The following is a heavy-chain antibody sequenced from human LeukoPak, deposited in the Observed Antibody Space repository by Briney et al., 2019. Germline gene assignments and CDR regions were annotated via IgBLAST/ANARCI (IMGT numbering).Heavy chain of an antibody. J-gene: IGHJ4*02. V-gene: IGHV1-2*02. CDR2: IHLKSGGT. CDR1: GYTFTDYY. CDR3: ARDYDGYDDYRKWDY. D-gene: IGHD4-17*01. Sequence: ASVKVSCKVSGYTFTDYYMHWVRQAPGQGLEWMAWIHLKSGGTRCAQNFQGRVTMTRDTSTSTAFMEVSRLRSDDTAVYYCARDYDGYDDYRKWDYWGQGTLVTVPS.